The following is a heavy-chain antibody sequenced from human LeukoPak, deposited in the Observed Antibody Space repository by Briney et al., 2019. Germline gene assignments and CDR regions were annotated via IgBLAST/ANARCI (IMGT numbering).Heavy chain of an antibody. CDR3: AKRGVVIRVFLVGFHKEAYYFDS. CDR1: GFTFSTYW. J-gene: IGHJ4*02. CDR2: INGDGSSI. V-gene: IGHV3-74*01. D-gene: IGHD3-10*01. Sequence: PGGSLRFSCAASGFTFSTYWMHWVRQAPGKGLVWVSRINGDGSSINYADSVKGRFTISRDNAKNTLYLQMNSLRAEDTAVYFCAKRGVVIRVFLVGFHKEAYYFDSWGQGALVTVSS.